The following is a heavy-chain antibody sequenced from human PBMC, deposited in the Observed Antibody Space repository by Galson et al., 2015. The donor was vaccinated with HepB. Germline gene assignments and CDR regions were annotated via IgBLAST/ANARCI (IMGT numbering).Heavy chain of an antibody. CDR1: GFTFSSYA. V-gene: IGHV3-23*01. J-gene: IGHJ4*02. Sequence: SLRLSCAASGFTFSSYAMSWVRQAPGKGLEWVSAISGSGGSTYYADSVKGRFTISRDNSKNTLYLQMNSLRAEDTAVYYCAKVESGYYYDSSGYYGEYFDYWGQGTLVTVSS. CDR2: ISGSGGST. D-gene: IGHD3-22*01. CDR3: AKVESGYYYDSSGYYGEYFDY.